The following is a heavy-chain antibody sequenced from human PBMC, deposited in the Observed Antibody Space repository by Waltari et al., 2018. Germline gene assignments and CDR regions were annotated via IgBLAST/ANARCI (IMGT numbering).Heavy chain of an antibody. CDR2: IYTRGST. J-gene: IGHJ4*02. Sequence: QVQLQESGPGLVKPSETLSLTCTVSGGSISSYYWSWIRQPAGKGREWIGRIYTRGSTNCNPTLKSRVTMSLETSKNQCSLKLNSVTAADTAVYYCARGSSGYYYGWGQGTLVTVSS. CDR3: ARGSSGYYYG. CDR1: GGSISSYY. D-gene: IGHD3-22*01. V-gene: IGHV4-4*07.